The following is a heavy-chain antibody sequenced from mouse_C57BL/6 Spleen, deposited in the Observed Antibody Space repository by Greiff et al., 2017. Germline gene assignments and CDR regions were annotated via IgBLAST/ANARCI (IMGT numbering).Heavy chain of an antibody. J-gene: IGHJ4*01. CDR3: TRWGLGPPMDY. CDR2: IDPETGGT. V-gene: IGHV1-15*01. CDR1: GYTFTDYE. Sequence: VQLQQSGAELVRPGASVTLSCKASGYTFTDYEMHWVKQTPVHGLEWIGAIDPETGGTAYNQKFKGKAILTADKSSSTAYMELRSLTSEDSAVYYCTRWGLGPPMDYWGQGTSVTVSS. D-gene: IGHD3-1*01.